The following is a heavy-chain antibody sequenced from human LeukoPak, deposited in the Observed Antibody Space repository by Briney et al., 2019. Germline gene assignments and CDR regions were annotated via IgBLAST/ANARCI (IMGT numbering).Heavy chain of an antibody. Sequence: PGGSLRLSCAASGFTFSSYSMNWVRQAPGKGLEWVSYISSSRTIYYADSVKGRFTISRDNAKNSLYLQMNSLRDEDTAVYYCARDRDGMDVWGQGTTVTVSS. CDR1: GFTFSSYS. CDR2: ISSSRTI. J-gene: IGHJ6*02. CDR3: ARDRDGMDV. V-gene: IGHV3-48*02.